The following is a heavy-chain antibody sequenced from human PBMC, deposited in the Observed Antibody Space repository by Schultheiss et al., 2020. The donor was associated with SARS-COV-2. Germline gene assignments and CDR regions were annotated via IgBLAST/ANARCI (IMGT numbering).Heavy chain of an antibody. D-gene: IGHD3-16*02. CDR1: GFTFSRYW. CDR3: ARESGEYDYIWGSYRSNWFDP. V-gene: IGHV3-48*03. J-gene: IGHJ5*02. CDR2: ISSTGSST. Sequence: GGSLRLSCEASGFTFSRYWMGWVRQAPGMGLEWVSYISSTGSSTYYADSVKGRLTVSRDNAKNSLYLQMNSLRAEDTAVYYCARESGEYDYIWGSYRSNWFDPWGQGTLVTVSS.